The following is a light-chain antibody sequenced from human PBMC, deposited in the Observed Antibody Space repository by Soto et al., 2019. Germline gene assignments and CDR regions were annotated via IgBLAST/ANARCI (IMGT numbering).Light chain of an antibody. J-gene: IGKJ1*01. V-gene: IGKV1-13*02. CDR3: QHYNSYSEA. CDR1: QGINSH. CDR2: DAS. Sequence: AIQMTQSPSSLSASVGATVTITCRASQGINSHLAWYQQEPGKAPKLLIYDASSLESGVPSRFSGSGSGTEFTLTISSLQPDDFATYYCQHYNSYSEAFGQGTKVDIK.